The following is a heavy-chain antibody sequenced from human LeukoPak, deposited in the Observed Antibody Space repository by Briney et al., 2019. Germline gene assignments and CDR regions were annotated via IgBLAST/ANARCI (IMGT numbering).Heavy chain of an antibody. Sequence: GGSLRLSCAASGFTFSSYAMSWVRQAPGKGLEWVSAISGSGGSTYYADSVKGRFTISRDNSKNTLYLQMNCLRAEDTAVYYCAKGHYYDSSGLCDYWGQGTLVTVSS. V-gene: IGHV3-23*01. CDR3: AKGHYYDSSGLCDY. J-gene: IGHJ4*02. CDR1: GFTFSSYA. CDR2: ISGSGGST. D-gene: IGHD3-22*01.